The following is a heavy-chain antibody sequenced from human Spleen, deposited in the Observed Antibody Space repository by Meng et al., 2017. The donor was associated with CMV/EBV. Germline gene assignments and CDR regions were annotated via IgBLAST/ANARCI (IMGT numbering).Heavy chain of an antibody. CDR1: GFTFGDFA. CDR2: IRSKTYGGTT. CDR3: SREAKSGYRNGSNDY. J-gene: IGHJ4*02. D-gene: IGHD5-18*01. V-gene: IGHV3-49*04. Sequence: GGSLRLSCTASGFTFGDFAMSWVRQAPGKGLEWIGFIRSKTYGGTTEYAASVKGRFTISRDDSKNIAYLQMNSLETEDTAVFYCSREAKSGYRNGSNDYWGRGTLVTVSS.